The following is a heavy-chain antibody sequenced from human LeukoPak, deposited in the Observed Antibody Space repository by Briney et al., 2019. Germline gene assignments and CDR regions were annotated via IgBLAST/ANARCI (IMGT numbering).Heavy chain of an antibody. Sequence: PGGSLRLSCAASGFTFSDYYMSWIRQAPGKGLEWVSYISSSGSTIYYADSVKGRFTISRDNAKNSLYLQINSLRAEDTAVYYCARWKGTVTPPFDYWGQGTLVTVSS. CDR1: GFTFSDYY. D-gene: IGHD4-11*01. CDR2: ISSSGSTI. CDR3: ARWKGTVTPPFDY. V-gene: IGHV3-11*04. J-gene: IGHJ4*02.